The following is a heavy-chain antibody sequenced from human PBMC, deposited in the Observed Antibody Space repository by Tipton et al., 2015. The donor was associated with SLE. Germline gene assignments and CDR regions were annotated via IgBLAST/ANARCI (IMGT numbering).Heavy chain of an antibody. D-gene: IGHD6-25*01. CDR3: ARRSSGGGAFDI. Sequence: LALTCAVYGGSFSGYYWSWIRQPPGKGLEWIGEINHSGSTNYNPSLKSRVTISVDTSKNQFSLKLSSVTAADTAVYYCARRSSGGGAFDIWGQGTMVTVSS. CDR1: GGSFSGYY. CDR2: INHSGST. J-gene: IGHJ3*02. V-gene: IGHV4-34*01.